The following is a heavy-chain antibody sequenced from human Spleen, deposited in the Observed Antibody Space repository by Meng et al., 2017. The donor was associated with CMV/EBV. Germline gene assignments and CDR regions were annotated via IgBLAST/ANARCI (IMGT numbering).Heavy chain of an antibody. CDR1: GFSFSTYA. CDR3: ARDFYYDPYYYGMDV. Sequence: GESLKISCAASGFSFSTYAMHWVRQAPDKGLEWVAVVSYDGSDKYYTDSVKGRFTISRDNSKNTLYLQMNSLRAEDTAVYYCARDFYYDPYYYGMDVWGQGTTVTVSS. V-gene: IGHV3-30*14. D-gene: IGHD3-22*01. J-gene: IGHJ6*02. CDR2: VSYDGSDK.